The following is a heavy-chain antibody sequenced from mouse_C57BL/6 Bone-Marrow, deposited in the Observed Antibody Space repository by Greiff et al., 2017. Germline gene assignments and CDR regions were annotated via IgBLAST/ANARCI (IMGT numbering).Heavy chain of an antibody. V-gene: IGHV3-6*01. CDR2: ISYDGSN. J-gene: IGHJ3*01. CDR1: GYSITSCYY. D-gene: IGHD2-4*01. CDR3: ARGGLRAWCAY. Sequence: EVKLQESGPGLVKPSQSLSLSCSVSGYSITSCYYWNWIRQFPGNQLEWMGYISYDGSNNYNPSLKNRITITRDTSKNQFYLKLNSVTTEDTATYCCARGGLRAWCAYWGQGNLVTVSA.